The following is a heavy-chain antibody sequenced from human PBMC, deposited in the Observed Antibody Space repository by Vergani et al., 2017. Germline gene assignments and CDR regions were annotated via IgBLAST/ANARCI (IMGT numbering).Heavy chain of an antibody. V-gene: IGHV4-59*01. CDR3: ARDGSSYWNNWFDP. CDR1: GGSISSYY. CDR2: IYYSGST. Sequence: QVQLQESGPGLVKPSETLSLTCTVSGGSISSYYWSWIRQPPGKGLEWIGYIYYSGSTNYNPSLNCRVTISVDTSKNQFSLKLSTVTAADTAVYYCARDGSSYWNNWFDPGGQGTLVTVSS. D-gene: IGHD6-6*01. J-gene: IGHJ5*02.